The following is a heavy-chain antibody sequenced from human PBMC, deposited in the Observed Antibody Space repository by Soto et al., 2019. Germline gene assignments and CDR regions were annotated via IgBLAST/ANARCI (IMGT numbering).Heavy chain of an antibody. CDR3: ARSGYSSAWYTAFDS. D-gene: IGHD6-19*01. Sequence: KPSETLSLTCTVSGDSISGYYWNWIRQPAGKGLEWIGRIYASGSTISNRSLRSRVALSVDTSKNQFSLNLNSVTAADTAMYYCARSGYSSAWYTAFDSWSQGTLVTVSS. CDR2: IYASGST. J-gene: IGHJ4*02. CDR1: GDSISGYY. V-gene: IGHV4-4*07.